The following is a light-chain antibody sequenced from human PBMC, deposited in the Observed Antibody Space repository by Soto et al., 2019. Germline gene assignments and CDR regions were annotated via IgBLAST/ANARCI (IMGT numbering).Light chain of an antibody. J-gene: IGLJ1*01. CDR3: SSYTTTSTVV. CDR2: EVN. CDR1: SSDIGYYNY. Sequence: QSALTQPASVSGSPGQSITISCTGTSSDIGYYNYVSWYQQHPGKAPKLIIYEVNNRPSGVSNRFSGSKSANTASLTISGLQAEDESDYHCSSYTTTSTVVFGAGTKLTVL. V-gene: IGLV2-14*01.